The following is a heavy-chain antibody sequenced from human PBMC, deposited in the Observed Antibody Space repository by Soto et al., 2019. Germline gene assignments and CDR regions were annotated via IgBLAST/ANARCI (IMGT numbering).Heavy chain of an antibody. CDR2: ISSSSSYI. D-gene: IGHD6-13*01. Sequence: PGGSLRLSCAASGITFSSYSMNWVRQAPGKXLEWVSSISSSSSYIYYADSVKGRFTISRDNAKNSLYLQMNSLRAEDTAVYYCARASSKQQLARDSYYYYYYGMDVWGQGTTVTVSS. CDR3: ARASSKQQLARDSYYYYYYGMDV. CDR1: GITFSSYS. J-gene: IGHJ6*02. V-gene: IGHV3-21*01.